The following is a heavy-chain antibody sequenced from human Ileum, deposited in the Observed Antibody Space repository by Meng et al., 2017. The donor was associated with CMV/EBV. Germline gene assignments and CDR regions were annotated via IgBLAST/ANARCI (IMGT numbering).Heavy chain of an antibody. V-gene: IGHV1-3*04. Sequence: SCKASGYPFISYAIHWVRQAPGQSLEWVGWINTGNGNTKYSQKFQGRVTSSRDTSANTAYMELSSLRSEDTAVYYCAIDTNTYYYKYWGQGTLVTVSS. J-gene: IGHJ4*02. CDR1: GYPFISYA. CDR3: AIDTNTYYYKY. D-gene: IGHD3-22*01. CDR2: INTGNGNT.